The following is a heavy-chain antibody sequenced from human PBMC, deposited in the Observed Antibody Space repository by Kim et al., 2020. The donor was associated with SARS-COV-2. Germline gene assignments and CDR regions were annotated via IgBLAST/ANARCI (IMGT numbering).Heavy chain of an antibody. CDR1: GYTFTSYY. CDR3: ARDHGGVDSGYVDPRLFYYYYGMDV. CDR2: INPSGGST. J-gene: IGHJ6*02. Sequence: ASVKVSCKASGYTFTSYYMHWVRQAPGQGLEWMGIINPSGGSTSNAQKFQGRVTMTRDTSTSTVYMELSSLRSEDTAVYYCARDHGGVDSGYVDPRLFYYYYGMDVWGQGTTVTVSS. D-gene: IGHD5-12*01. V-gene: IGHV1-46*01.